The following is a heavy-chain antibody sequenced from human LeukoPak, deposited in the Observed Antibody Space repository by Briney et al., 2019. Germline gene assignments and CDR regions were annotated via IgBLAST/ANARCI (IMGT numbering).Heavy chain of an antibody. D-gene: IGHD4-17*01. Sequence: GESLKISCKGSGYSFTSYWIGWVRQMPGKGLEWMGIIYPGDSDTRYSPSFQGQVTISADKSISTAYLQWSSLKASDTAMYYCARFIWGDYEPRDAFDIWGQGTMVTVSS. CDR1: GYSFTSYW. CDR3: ARFIWGDYEPRDAFDI. V-gene: IGHV5-51*01. CDR2: IYPGDSDT. J-gene: IGHJ3*02.